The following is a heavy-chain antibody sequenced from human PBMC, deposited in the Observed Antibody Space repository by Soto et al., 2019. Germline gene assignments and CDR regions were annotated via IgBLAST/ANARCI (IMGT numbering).Heavy chain of an antibody. CDR2: IIPIFGLG. V-gene: IGHV1-69*02. CDR3: ICDVNTGVVYFDY. CDR1: GGSFTTYT. D-gene: IGHD2-21*01. Sequence: QVQLVQSGAEVKKPGSSVKVSCKVSGGSFTTYTISWVRQAPGQGLEWMGRIIPIFGLGNPAQKFQDRITITADKSTNTAFMEITSLRSEDTAVYYCICDVNTGVVYFDYWGQGTLVTVSS. J-gene: IGHJ4*02.